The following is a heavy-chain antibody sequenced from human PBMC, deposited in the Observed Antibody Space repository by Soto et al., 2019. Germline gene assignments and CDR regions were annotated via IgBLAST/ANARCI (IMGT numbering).Heavy chain of an antibody. CDR2: ISGSGGTT. J-gene: IGHJ4*02. Sequence: GGSLRLSCVASGFTFSSYAMTWVRQAPGKGLEWVSSISGSGGTTYYADSVKGRFTISRDNSKNTLYLQMNSLRAEDTAVYYCAKGANYYDSSGYYYPFDYWGQGTLVTVSS. CDR3: AKGANYYDSSGYYYPFDY. CDR1: GFTFSSYA. D-gene: IGHD3-22*01. V-gene: IGHV3-23*01.